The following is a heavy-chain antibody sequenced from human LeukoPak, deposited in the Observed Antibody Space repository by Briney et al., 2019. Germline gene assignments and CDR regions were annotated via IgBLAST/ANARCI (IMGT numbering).Heavy chain of an antibody. CDR1: GGSISSYY. Sequence: PSETLSLTCTVSGGSISSYYWSWIRQPPGKGMEWIGYIYYSGSTNYNPSLQSRVTISVDTSKNQYSLKLSSVTAADTAVYYCARVYETRGYSNSWTFDYWGQGTLVTVSS. V-gene: IGHV4-59*01. CDR3: ARVYETRGYSNSWTFDY. J-gene: IGHJ4*02. CDR2: IYYSGST. D-gene: IGHD6-13*01.